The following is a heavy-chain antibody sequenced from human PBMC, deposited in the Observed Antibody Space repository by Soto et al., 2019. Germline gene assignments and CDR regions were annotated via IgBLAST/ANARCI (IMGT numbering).Heavy chain of an antibody. V-gene: IGHV3-23*01. CDR3: VKEYYEYVGGGYRFRECDY. CDR1: GFTFSSYA. Sequence: EVQLLESGGGLVQPGGSLRLSCAASGFTFSSYAMSWVRQAPGKGLEWVSAISGSGGSTYYADSVKGRFTISRDNSKNMVYLQMMSLRCEDTVVYYCVKEYYEYVGGGYRFRECDYCGQGTLVTVSS. CDR2: ISGSGGST. D-gene: IGHD3-16*02. J-gene: IGHJ4*02.